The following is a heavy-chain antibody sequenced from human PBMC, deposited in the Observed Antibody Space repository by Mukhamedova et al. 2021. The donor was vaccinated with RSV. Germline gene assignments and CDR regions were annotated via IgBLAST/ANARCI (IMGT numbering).Heavy chain of an antibody. CDR3: ARDLATGYTSTWYVS. D-gene: IGHD5-24*01. CDR2: INPNSGAT. Sequence: YIHWVRQTPGQGLEWMGWINPNSGATNYAQNFQGRVTMTRDTSIDTAYMELNSLRSDDTAVYYCARDLATGYTSTWYVSCGQGT. V-gene: IGHV1-2*02. J-gene: IGHJ5*01. CDR1: Y.